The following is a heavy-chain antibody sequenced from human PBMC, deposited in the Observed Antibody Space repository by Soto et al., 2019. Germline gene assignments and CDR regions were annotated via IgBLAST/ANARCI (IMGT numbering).Heavy chain of an antibody. Sequence: ASVKVSCKASGYTFTSYYMQWVRQAPGQGLEWMGIINPSGGSTSYAQKFQGRVTMTRDTSTSTVYMELSSLRSEDTAVYYCARDVMMATITANYFDYWGQGTLVTVSS. V-gene: IGHV1-46*01. CDR3: ARDVMMATITANYFDY. J-gene: IGHJ4*02. D-gene: IGHD5-12*01. CDR1: GYTFTSYY. CDR2: INPSGGST.